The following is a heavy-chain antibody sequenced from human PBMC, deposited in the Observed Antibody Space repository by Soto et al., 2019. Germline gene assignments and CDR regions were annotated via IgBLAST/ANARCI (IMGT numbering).Heavy chain of an antibody. CDR2: ISGSGGST. CDR1: GFTFSSYA. D-gene: IGHD3-3*01. Sequence: GGSLRLSCAASGFTFSSYAMSWVRQAPGKGLEWVSAISGSGGSTYYADSVKGRFTISRDNSKNTLYLQMNSLRAEDTAVYYCAKDLGPLLLEWLFYAINSPLGIWGQGTMVTVSS. V-gene: IGHV3-23*01. J-gene: IGHJ3*02. CDR3: AKDLGPLLLEWLFYAINSPLGI.